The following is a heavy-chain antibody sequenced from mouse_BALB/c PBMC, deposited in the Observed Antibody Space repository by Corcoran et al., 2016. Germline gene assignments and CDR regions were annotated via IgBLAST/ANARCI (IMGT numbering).Heavy chain of an antibody. D-gene: IGHD1-2*01. Sequence: QVQLQQSAAELARPGASVKMSCKASGYTFTSYTMHWVKQRPGQGLEWIGYINPSSGYTEYNQKFKDKTTLTADKSSSTAYMQLSSLTSEDSAVYYCARSVYYGLLYAMDYWGQGTSVTVSS. CDR2: INPSSGYT. CDR3: ARSVYYGLLYAMDY. V-gene: IGHV1-4*02. J-gene: IGHJ4*01. CDR1: GYTFTSYT.